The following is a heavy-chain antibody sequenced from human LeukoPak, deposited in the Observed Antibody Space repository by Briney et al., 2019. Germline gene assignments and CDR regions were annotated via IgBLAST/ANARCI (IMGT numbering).Heavy chain of an antibody. Sequence: GASVKVSCKASGYTFTSYGISWVRQAPGQGLEWMGWISAYNGNTNYAQKLQGRVTMTTDTSTSTAYMELRSLRSDDTAVYYCARDRGSSSWYGYDAFDIWGQGTMVTVSS. CDR3: ARDRGSSSWYGYDAFDI. V-gene: IGHV1-18*01. CDR1: GYTFTSYG. CDR2: ISAYNGNT. D-gene: IGHD6-13*01. J-gene: IGHJ3*02.